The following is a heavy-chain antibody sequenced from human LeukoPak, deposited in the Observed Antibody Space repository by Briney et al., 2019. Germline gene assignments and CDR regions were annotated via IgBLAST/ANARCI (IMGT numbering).Heavy chain of an antibody. D-gene: IGHD6-25*01. CDR2: IWYDGINE. V-gene: IGHV3-33*01. CDR1: GFTFSSYG. J-gene: IGHJ4*02. Sequence: GGSLRLSCAVSGFTFSSYGMHGVRQAPGKGLEWVALIWYDGINEYYADSVKGRFTISRDDSKNTLYLQINSLRAEDTAVYYCARDQGSGRGEKYYFYCWGQGTLVTVSS. CDR3: ARDQGSGRGEKYYFYC.